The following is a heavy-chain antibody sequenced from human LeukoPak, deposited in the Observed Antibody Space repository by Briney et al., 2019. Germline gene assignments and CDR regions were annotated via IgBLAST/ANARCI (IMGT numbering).Heavy chain of an antibody. CDR2: ISGSSSTI. J-gene: IGHJ4*02. Sequence: GGSLRLSCAASGFTFSSYSMNWVRQAPGKGLEWVSYISGSSSTIYYADSVKGRFTISRDNAKNSLYLQMNSLRDEDTAVYYCAGYSSSWRRIDYWGQGTLVTVPS. CDR1: GFTFSSYS. V-gene: IGHV3-48*02. CDR3: AGYSSSWRRIDY. D-gene: IGHD6-13*01.